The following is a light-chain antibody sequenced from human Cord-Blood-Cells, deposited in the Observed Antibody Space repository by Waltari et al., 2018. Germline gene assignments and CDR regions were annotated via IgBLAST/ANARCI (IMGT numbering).Light chain of an antibody. CDR1: SLRSYY. V-gene: IGLV3-19*01. Sequence: SSELTQDPAVSVALGQTVRITCPGASLRSYYASWYQQKPGQSPVLVIYGKNNRPSGIPDRFSGSSSGNTASLTISGAQAEDEADYYCNSRDSSGNHLRVFGGGTKLTVL. CDR3: NSRDSSGNHLRV. CDR2: GKN. J-gene: IGLJ2*01.